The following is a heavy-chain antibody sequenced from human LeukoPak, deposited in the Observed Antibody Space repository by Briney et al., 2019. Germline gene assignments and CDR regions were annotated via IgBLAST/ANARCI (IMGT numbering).Heavy chain of an antibody. CDR1: DFSFTNYA. V-gene: IGHV3-23*01. CDR2: VSNRGGTT. Sequence: GGSLRLSCAASDFSFTNYAMSWVRQAPGKGLEWVSAVSNRGGTTYYADSVKGRFTISRDNSKNTLYLQMNSLRAEDTAVYYCAKDRDPYDYGSGSYYNGVFDYWGQGTLVTVSS. J-gene: IGHJ4*02. CDR3: AKDRDPYDYGSGSYYNGVFDY. D-gene: IGHD3-10*01.